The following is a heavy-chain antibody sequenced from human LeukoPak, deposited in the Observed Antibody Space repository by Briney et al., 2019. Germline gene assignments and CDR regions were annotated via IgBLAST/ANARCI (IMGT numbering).Heavy chain of an antibody. CDR3: TRGSDTIFGVARDGFDY. Sequence: PGGSLRLSRTASGFTFGDYAMNWFRQAPGKGLEWVGFIRSKAYGGTTEYAASVKGRFTISRDDSESIAYLQMNSLKIEDTAVYYCTRGSDTIFGVARDGFDYWGQGTVVTVSS. CDR2: IRSKAYGGTT. D-gene: IGHD3-3*01. V-gene: IGHV3-49*03. J-gene: IGHJ4*02. CDR1: GFTFGDYA.